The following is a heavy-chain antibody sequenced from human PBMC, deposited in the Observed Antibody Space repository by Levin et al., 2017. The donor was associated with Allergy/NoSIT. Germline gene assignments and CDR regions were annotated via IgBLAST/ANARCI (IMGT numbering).Heavy chain of an antibody. CDR3: ARVGSGPAGVDY. Sequence: WASVKVSCAASGFTVSNNYMSWVRQAPGKGLEWVSVIYSGGSTYYADSVKGRFIISRDNSKNTLYLQMNSLRAEDTAVYYCARVGSGPAGVDYWGQGTLVTVSS. CDR2: IYSGGST. CDR1: GFTVSNNY. V-gene: IGHV3-53*01. J-gene: IGHJ4*02. D-gene: IGHD3-3*01.